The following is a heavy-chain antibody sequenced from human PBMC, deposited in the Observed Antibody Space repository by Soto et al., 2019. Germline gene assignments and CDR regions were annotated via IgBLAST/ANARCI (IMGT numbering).Heavy chain of an antibody. J-gene: IGHJ4*02. CDR3: ARHRRPGSGNWDGEDN. CDR2: IYYSGST. D-gene: IGHD1-1*01. CDR1: GGSISSYY. Sequence: QVQLQESGPGLVKPSETLSLTCTVSGGSISSYYSSWVRQPPGKGLEWIECIYYSGSTNHNPSHKSRVTISVDTSKNQFSLKLTSVTAADTDVYYCARHRRPGSGNWDGEDNWGQGTLVTVSS. V-gene: IGHV4-59*08.